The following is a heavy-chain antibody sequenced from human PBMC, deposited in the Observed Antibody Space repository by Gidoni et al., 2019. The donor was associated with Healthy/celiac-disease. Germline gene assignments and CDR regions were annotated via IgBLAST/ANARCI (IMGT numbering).Heavy chain of an antibody. V-gene: IGHV3-53*01. CDR2: IYSGGST. Sequence: EVQLVGSGGGLIQPGGSLGLPCAAPGFPVGSNYMSWVRQAPGKGLEWVSVIYSGGSTYYADSVKGRFTISRDNSKNTLYLQMNSLRAEDTAVYYCARSPYDYDSSGYYQYGYFDLWGRGTLVTVSS. D-gene: IGHD3-22*01. CDR1: GFPVGSNY. J-gene: IGHJ2*01. CDR3: ARSPYDYDSSGYYQYGYFDL.